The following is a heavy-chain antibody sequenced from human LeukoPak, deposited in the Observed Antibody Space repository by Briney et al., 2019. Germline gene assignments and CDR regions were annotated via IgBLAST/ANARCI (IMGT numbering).Heavy chain of an antibody. CDR1: GFTFTSYA. V-gene: IGHV3-23*05. CDR3: ARRAGEYSHPYDY. Sequence: GGSLRLSCAASGFTFTSYAMNWVRQAPGKGLEWVSFIYSGGNTHYSDSVKGRFTISRDNSKNTLYLQMNSLRADDTAVYYCARRAGEYSHPYDYWGQGTLVTVSS. CDR2: IYSGGNT. D-gene: IGHD4-17*01. J-gene: IGHJ4*02.